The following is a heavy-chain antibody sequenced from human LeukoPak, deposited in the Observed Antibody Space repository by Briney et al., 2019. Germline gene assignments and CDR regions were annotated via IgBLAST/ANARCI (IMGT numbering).Heavy chain of an antibody. CDR2: INPNGGGT. Sequence: GASVKVSCKASGYTFTGYYMHWVRQAPGQGLEWMGWINPNGGGTNYTQKFQGRVTMTRDTSISTAYMELSRLRSDDTAVYYCARAWFGELLLNYWGQGTLVTVSS. CDR3: ARAWFGELLLNY. V-gene: IGHV1-2*02. J-gene: IGHJ4*02. D-gene: IGHD3-10*01. CDR1: GYTFTGYY.